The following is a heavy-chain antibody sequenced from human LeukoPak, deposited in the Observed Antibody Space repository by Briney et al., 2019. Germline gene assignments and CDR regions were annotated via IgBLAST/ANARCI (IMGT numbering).Heavy chain of an antibody. J-gene: IGHJ4*02. D-gene: IGHD5-24*01. V-gene: IGHV1-69*04. CDR3: ARDRDGYNYDY. Sequence: SVKVSCKASGGTFSSYAISWVRQATGQGLEWMGRIIPIFGIANYAQKFQGRVTITADKSTSTAYMELSSLRSEDTAVYYCARDRDGYNYDYWGQGTLVTVSS. CDR1: GGTFSSYA. CDR2: IIPIFGIA.